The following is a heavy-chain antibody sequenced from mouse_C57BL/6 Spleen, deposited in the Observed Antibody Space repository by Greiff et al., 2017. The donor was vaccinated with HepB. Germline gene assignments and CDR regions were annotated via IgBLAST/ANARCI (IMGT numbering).Heavy chain of an antibody. D-gene: IGHD3-3*01. J-gene: IGHJ2*01. Sequence: QVQLQQSGAELVKPGASVEISCKASGYAFSSYWMNWVKQRPGKGLEWIGQIYPGDGDTNYNGKFKGKATLTADKSSSTAYMQLSSLTSEDSAVYFCARGGTRTYFDYWGQGTTLTVSS. V-gene: IGHV1-80*01. CDR1: GYAFSSYW. CDR3: ARGGTRTYFDY. CDR2: IYPGDGDT.